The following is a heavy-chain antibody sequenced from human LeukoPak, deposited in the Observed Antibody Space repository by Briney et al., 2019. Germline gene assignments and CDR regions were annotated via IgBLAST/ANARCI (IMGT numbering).Heavy chain of an antibody. V-gene: IGHV4-39*01. Sequence: SETLSLTCTVSGDSISSNSYYWGWIRHPPGKGLEWIGMIYYSGSTYYNPSLKSRVTISVDTSKNQFSLKLSSVTAADTAIYYCASHQYAYIHIFHYWGQGTLVTVSS. J-gene: IGHJ4*02. D-gene: IGHD3-16*01. CDR2: IYYSGST. CDR3: ASHQYAYIHIFHY. CDR1: GDSISSNSYY.